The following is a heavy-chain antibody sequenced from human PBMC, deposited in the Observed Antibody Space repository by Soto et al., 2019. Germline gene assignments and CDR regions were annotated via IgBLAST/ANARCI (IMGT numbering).Heavy chain of an antibody. J-gene: IGHJ4*02. CDR1: GGSISSGGYY. CDR2: ISYSGST. Sequence: PSETLSLTCTVSGGSISSGGYYWSWIRQHPGTGLEWIGHISYSGSTYYNPSLKSRVTISVDTSKNQFSLKLSSVTAADTAVYYCARGRYYDSSGYSIPDSFDYWGQGTLVTVSS. V-gene: IGHV4-61*08. CDR3: ARGRYYDSSGYSIPDSFDY. D-gene: IGHD3-22*01.